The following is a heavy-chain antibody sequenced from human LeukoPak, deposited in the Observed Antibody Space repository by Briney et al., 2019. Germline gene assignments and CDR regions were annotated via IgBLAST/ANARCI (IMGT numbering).Heavy chain of an antibody. CDR3: TRSGYSYGYYYYYYMDV. CDR1: GFTFGDYA. D-gene: IGHD5-18*01. CDR2: IRSKAYGGTT. V-gene: IGHV3-49*04. Sequence: GGSLRLSCTASGFTFGDYAMSWVRQAPGKGLEWVGFIRSKAYGGTTEYAASVKGRFTISRDDSKSIAYLQMNSLKTEDTAVYYCTRSGYSYGYYYYYYMDVWGKGTTVTVSS. J-gene: IGHJ6*03.